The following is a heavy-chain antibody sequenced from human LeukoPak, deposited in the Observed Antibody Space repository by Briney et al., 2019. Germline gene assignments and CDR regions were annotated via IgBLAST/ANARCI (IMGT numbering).Heavy chain of an antibody. CDR2: ISSSSSYI. CDR3: ARDLDYGDYAFDY. D-gene: IGHD4-17*01. CDR1: GFAFSSYS. V-gene: IGHV3-21*01. J-gene: IGHJ4*02. Sequence: GGSLRLSCAASGFAFSSYSMNWVRQAPGKGLEWVSSISSSSSYIYYADSVKGRFTISRDNAKNSLYLQMNSLRAEDTAVYYCARDLDYGDYAFDYWGQGTLVTVSS.